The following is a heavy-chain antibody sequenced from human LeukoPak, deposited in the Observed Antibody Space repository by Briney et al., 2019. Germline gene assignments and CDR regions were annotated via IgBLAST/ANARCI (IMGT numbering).Heavy chain of an antibody. CDR1: GFTFSSYG. D-gene: IGHD1-26*01. CDR3: ATSKYSGSY. CDR2: ISGSGGST. J-gene: IGHJ4*02. Sequence: GGSLRLSCAASGFTFSSYGMSWVRQAPGKGLEWVPAISGSGGSTYYADSVKGRFTISRDNSKNTLYLQMNSLRAEDTAVYYCATSKYSGSYWGQGTLVTVSS. V-gene: IGHV3-23*01.